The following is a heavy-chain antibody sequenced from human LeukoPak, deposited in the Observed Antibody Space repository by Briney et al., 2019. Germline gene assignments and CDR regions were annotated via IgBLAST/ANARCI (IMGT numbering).Heavy chain of an antibody. D-gene: IGHD3-16*01. Sequence: PSETLSLTCTVSGGSIRGYYWTWVRQPPGKGLEWIGQIHYSGRADYNPSLKSRITISVDTSKNQMSLKLTSVTAADTAIYYCARFGVDYDMGVWGQGTTVTVSS. V-gene: IGHV4-59*01. CDR1: GGSIRGYY. J-gene: IGHJ6*02. CDR2: IHYSGRA. CDR3: ARFGVDYDMGV.